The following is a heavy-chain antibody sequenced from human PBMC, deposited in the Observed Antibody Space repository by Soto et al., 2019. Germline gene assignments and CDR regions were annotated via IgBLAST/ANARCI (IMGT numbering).Heavy chain of an antibody. D-gene: IGHD3-3*01. Sequence: GGSLRLSCAAAGFTFSSYAMSWVRQAPGKGLEWVSAISGSGGSTYYADSVKGRFTISRDNSKNTLYLQMNSLRAEDTAVYYCAKDAAYDFWSGPEYRGQGTLVTVSS. CDR1: GFTFSSYA. CDR2: ISGSGGST. J-gene: IGHJ4*02. CDR3: AKDAAYDFWSGPEY. V-gene: IGHV3-23*01.